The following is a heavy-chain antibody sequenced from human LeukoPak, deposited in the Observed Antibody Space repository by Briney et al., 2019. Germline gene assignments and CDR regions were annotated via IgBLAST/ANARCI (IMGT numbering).Heavy chain of an antibody. CDR3: ARSPLLTYSSGYCDY. V-gene: IGHV3-30*19. CDR1: GFTFSSYG. CDR2: ISYDGSNK. J-gene: IGHJ4*02. Sequence: GGSLRLSCAASGFTFSSYGMHWVRQAPGKGLEWVAVISYDGSNKYYADSVKGRFTISRENSKNTLYVQINSLRDEDTAVYYCARSPLLTYSSGYCDYWGRGTLVTVSS. D-gene: IGHD3-22*01.